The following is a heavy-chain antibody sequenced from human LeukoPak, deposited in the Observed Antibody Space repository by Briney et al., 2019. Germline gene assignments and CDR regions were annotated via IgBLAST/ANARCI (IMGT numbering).Heavy chain of an antibody. CDR3: ARQGRVDDWDSDY. CDR2: IYDSGST. CDR1: GGSIRSSYYY. V-gene: IGHV4-39*01. Sequence: SETLSLTCTVSGGSIRSSYYYWGWIRQPPGKGLEWIGSIYDSGSTYYNPSLKSRVTISVDTSKNQFSLKLSSVTAADTAVYYCARQGRVDDWDSDYWGQGTLVTVSS. D-gene: IGHD1-26*01. J-gene: IGHJ4*02.